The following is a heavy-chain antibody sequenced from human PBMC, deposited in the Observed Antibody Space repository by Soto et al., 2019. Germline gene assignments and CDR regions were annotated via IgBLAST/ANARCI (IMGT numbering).Heavy chain of an antibody. CDR3: ARDHSSSSPTDAFDI. J-gene: IGHJ3*02. V-gene: IGHV4-31*03. CDR2: IYYSGST. Sequence: QVQLQESGPGLVKPSQTLSLTCTVSGGSISSGGYYWGWIRQHPGKGLEWIGYIYYSGSTYYNPSLKSRVTISVDTSKNQFSLKLSSVTAADTAVYYCARDHSSSSPTDAFDIWGQGTMVTVSS. CDR1: GGSISSGGYY. D-gene: IGHD6-6*01.